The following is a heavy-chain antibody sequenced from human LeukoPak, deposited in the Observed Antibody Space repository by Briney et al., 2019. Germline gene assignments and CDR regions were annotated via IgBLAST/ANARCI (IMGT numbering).Heavy chain of an antibody. CDR1: GFTFSSYA. J-gene: IGHJ4*02. Sequence: GGSLRLSCAASGFTFSSYAMSWVRQAPGKGLEWVSAISGSGGSTYYADSVKGRFTISRDNSKNTLYLQMNSLRAEDTAVYYCARGEYCSGGSCYYYFDYWGQGTLVTVSS. V-gene: IGHV3-23*01. D-gene: IGHD2-15*01. CDR2: ISGSGGST. CDR3: ARGEYCSGGSCYYYFDY.